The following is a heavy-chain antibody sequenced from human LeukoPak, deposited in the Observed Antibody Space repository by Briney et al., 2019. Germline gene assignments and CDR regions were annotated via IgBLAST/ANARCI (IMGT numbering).Heavy chain of an antibody. CDR1: GGSISSSSYY. V-gene: IGHV4-39*01. CDR3: ARWGYDSTFDY. CDR2: IYYSGST. J-gene: IGHJ4*02. D-gene: IGHD3-3*01. Sequence: SETLSLTCTVSGGSISSSSYYWGWIRQPPGKGLEWIGSIYYSGSTYYNLSLKSRVTISVDTSKNQFSLKLSSVTAADTAVYYCARWGYDSTFDYWGQGTLVTVSS.